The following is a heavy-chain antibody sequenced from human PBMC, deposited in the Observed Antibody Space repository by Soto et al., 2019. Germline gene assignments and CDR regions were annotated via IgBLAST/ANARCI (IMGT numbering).Heavy chain of an antibody. V-gene: IGHV1-18*01. Sequence: ASVKVSCKASGYTFTSYGISWVRQAPGQGLEWMGWISAYNGNTNYAQKLQGRVTMTTDTSTSTAYMELRSLRSDDTAVYYCARILVGYCISTSCYGPYYYYYGMDVWGQGTTVTVS. J-gene: IGHJ6*02. D-gene: IGHD2-2*01. CDR2: ISAYNGNT. CDR1: GYTFTSYG. CDR3: ARILVGYCISTSCYGPYYYYYGMDV.